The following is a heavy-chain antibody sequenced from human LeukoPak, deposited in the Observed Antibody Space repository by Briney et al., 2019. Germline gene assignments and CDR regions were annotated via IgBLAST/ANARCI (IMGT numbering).Heavy chain of an antibody. CDR3: ARDCLYCSSTSASSYYYMDV. Sequence: GGSLRLSCAASGFTFSSYSMNWVRQAPGKGLEWVSSISSSSSYIYYADSVKGRFTIPRDNAKNSLYLQMNSLRAEDTAVYYCARDCLYCSSTSASSYYYMDVWGKGTTVTVSS. J-gene: IGHJ6*03. D-gene: IGHD2-2*01. CDR2: ISSSSSYI. V-gene: IGHV3-21*01. CDR1: GFTFSSYS.